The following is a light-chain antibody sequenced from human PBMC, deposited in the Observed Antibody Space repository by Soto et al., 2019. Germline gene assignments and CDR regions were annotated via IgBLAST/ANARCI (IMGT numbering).Light chain of an antibody. J-gene: IGKJ2*01. CDR3: QQYDHSPGYT. Sequence: IVLTQSPSSLSLSLVDRATFTCRASQRVSSNLAWYQQKTREAPRLLMYDASNRATGIPARFSGSGSGTDFTPTISSLEHEDFAVYYCQQYDHSPGYTFGQGTQVDIK. CDR1: QRVSSN. V-gene: IGKV3-11*01. CDR2: DAS.